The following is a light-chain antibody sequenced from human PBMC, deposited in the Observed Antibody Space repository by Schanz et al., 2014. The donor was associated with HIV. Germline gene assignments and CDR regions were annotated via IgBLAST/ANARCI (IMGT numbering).Light chain of an antibody. CDR3: QQYNTYWT. CDR2: ATS. CDR1: QRLSSSY. J-gene: IGKJ1*01. V-gene: IGKV3-20*01. Sequence: EIVLTQSPGSLSLSPGGRATLSCAASQRLSSSYLAWYQQKRDQPPRLVIYATSSRAAGIPDRFSGTGSGTDFTLTISRLEPEDFATYYCQQYNTYWTFGQGTKVEIK.